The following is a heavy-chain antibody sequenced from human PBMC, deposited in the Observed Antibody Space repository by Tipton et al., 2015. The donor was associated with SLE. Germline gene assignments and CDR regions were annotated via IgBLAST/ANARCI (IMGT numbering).Heavy chain of an antibody. CDR3: ARRRESSSSLDY. J-gene: IGHJ4*02. D-gene: IGHD6-6*01. CDR2: IYHSGST. Sequence: TLSLTCAVSGGSISSSNWWSWVRQPPGKGLEWIGEIYHSGSTNYNPSLKSRVTISVDTSKNQFSLKLSSVTAADTAVYYCARRRESSSSLDYWGQGTLVTVSS. CDR1: GGSISSSNW. V-gene: IGHV4-4*02.